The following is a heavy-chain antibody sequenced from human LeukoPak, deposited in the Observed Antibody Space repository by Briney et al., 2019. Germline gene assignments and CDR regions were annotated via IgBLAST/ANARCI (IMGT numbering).Heavy chain of an antibody. CDR3: ASTYYYGSGSYSDFDY. D-gene: IGHD3-10*01. CDR2: IYTSGST. V-gene: IGHV4-4*07. CDR1: GGSISSYY. J-gene: IGHJ4*02. Sequence: SETLSLTCTVSGGSISSYYWSWIRQPAGKGLEWIGRIYTSGSTNYNPSLKSRVTISVDTSKNQFSLKLSSVTAADTAVYYCASTYYYGSGSYSDFDYWGQGTLVTVSS.